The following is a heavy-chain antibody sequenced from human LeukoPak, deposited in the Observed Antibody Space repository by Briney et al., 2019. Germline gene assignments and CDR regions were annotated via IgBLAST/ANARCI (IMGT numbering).Heavy chain of an antibody. CDR3: ARLGYGEPEYYYYYMDV. D-gene: IGHD4-17*01. V-gene: IGHV1-2*02. Sequence: ASVKVSCKASGYTFTGYYMHWVRQAPGQGLEWTGWINPNSGGTNYAQKFQGRVTMTRDTSISTAYMELRSLRSDDTAVYYCARLGYGEPEYYYYYMDVWGKGTTVTISS. CDR2: INPNSGGT. CDR1: GYTFTGYY. J-gene: IGHJ6*03.